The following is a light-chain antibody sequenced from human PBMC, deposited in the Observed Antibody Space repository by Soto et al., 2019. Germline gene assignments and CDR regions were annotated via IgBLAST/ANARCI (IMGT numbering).Light chain of an antibody. J-gene: IGKJ2*01. CDR2: GAS. V-gene: IGKV3-20*01. CDR1: QSVSSSY. CDR3: QQYGSSPLYT. Sequence: EIVLTQSPGTLSLSPGERATLSCRASQSVSSSYLAWYQQKPGQAPRLLIYGASSRATGIPDRFSGSGSGTDFTLTISRLEPEDFAVYYCQQYGSSPLYTFGQGTXVDIK.